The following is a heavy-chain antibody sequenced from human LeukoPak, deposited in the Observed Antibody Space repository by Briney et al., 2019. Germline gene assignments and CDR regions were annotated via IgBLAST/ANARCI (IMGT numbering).Heavy chain of an antibody. CDR2: IYYSGST. CDR3: GSGDYYYFDY. CDR1: GGSISRSSYY. Sequence: TSETLSLTCTVSGGSISRSSYYWGWIRQPPGRGLEWIGSIYYSGSTYYNPSLKSRLTISVDTSKNQFSLKLSSVTAADTAVYYCGSGDYYYFDYWGRGTLVTVSS. J-gene: IGHJ4*01. V-gene: IGHV4-39*07. D-gene: IGHD3-10*01.